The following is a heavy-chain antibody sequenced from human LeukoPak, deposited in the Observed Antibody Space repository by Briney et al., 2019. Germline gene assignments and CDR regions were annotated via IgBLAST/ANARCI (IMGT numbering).Heavy chain of an antibody. D-gene: IGHD4-17*01. CDR3: ARPNYGSHWGYFDY. CDR1: GFTFSTYS. CDR2: ISYDGSDK. Sequence: GGSLRLSCAASGFTFSTYSMHWVRQAPGKGLQWVAVISYDGSDKYYADSVKGRFTISRDNSKSTVYLQMSTLTAEDTAVYYCARPNYGSHWGYFDYRGQGTLVTVSS. J-gene: IGHJ4*02. V-gene: IGHV3-30*04.